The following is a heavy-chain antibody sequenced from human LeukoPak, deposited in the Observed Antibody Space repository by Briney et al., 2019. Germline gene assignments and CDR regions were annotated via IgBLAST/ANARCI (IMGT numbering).Heavy chain of an antibody. Sequence: GGSLRLSCAASGFTFSSYAMHWVRQAPGKGLEWVAVISYDGSNKYYADSVKGRFTISRDNSKNTLYLQMNSLRAEDTAVYYCASPAALDYYYYYGMDVWGQGTTVTVSS. CDR3: ASPAALDYYYYYGMDV. J-gene: IGHJ6*02. V-gene: IGHV3-30*14. CDR2: ISYDGSNK. CDR1: GFTFSSYA.